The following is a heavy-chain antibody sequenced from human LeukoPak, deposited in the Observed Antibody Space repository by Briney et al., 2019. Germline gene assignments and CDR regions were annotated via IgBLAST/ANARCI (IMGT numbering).Heavy chain of an antibody. CDR2: ISGSGGST. V-gene: IGHV3-23*01. Sequence: PGGSLRLSCAASGFTFSSYAMSWLRQAPGKGLEWVSAISGSGGSTYYADSVKGRFTISRDNSKNTLYLQMNSLRAEDTAVYYCAKVRQEIVVVPAVYFDYWGQGTLVTVSS. D-gene: IGHD2-2*01. J-gene: IGHJ4*02. CDR3: AKVRQEIVVVPAVYFDY. CDR1: GFTFSSYA.